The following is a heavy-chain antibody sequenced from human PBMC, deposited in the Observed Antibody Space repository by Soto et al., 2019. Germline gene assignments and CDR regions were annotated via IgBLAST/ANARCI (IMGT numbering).Heavy chain of an antibody. J-gene: IGHJ4*02. CDR2: IYYSGST. D-gene: IGHD3-22*01. CDR3: ARAQGIVVPTFDY. CDR1: GGSISSAGYY. V-gene: IGHV4-31*03. Sequence: QVQLQESGPGLMKPSQTLSLTCTVSGGSISSAGYYWSWIRQHPGKGLEWIGYIYYSGSTYYNPSLKSRVTISVDTSKNQFSLKLSSVTAADTAVYYCARAQGIVVPTFDYWGQGTLVTVSS.